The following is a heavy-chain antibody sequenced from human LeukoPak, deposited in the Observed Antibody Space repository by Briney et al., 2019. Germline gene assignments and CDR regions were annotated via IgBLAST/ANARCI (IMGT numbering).Heavy chain of an antibody. CDR3: AKGSDSSGTLGFDY. Sequence: GGSLRLSCAASGFTFSTYSLNWVRRAPGKGLEWVSAISGSGGSTYYADSVKGRFTISRDNSKNTLYLQMNSLRAEDTAVYYCAKGSDSSGTLGFDYWGQGTLVTVSS. CDR2: ISGSGGST. V-gene: IGHV3-23*01. J-gene: IGHJ4*02. CDR1: GFTFSTYS. D-gene: IGHD3-22*01.